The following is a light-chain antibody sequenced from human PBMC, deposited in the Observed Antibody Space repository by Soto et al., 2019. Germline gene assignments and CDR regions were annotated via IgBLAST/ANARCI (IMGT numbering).Light chain of an antibody. Sequence: QSVLTQPPSASGTPGQRVTLFCSGNTSNIGSNNVNWYKQVPGTAPKLLMYGHNQRPSGVPDRISGAKSYTSASLDISGLQSEDEADYYCAAWDDSLNGVVFGGGTKLTVL. CDR1: TSNIGSNN. CDR3: AAWDDSLNGVV. V-gene: IGLV1-44*01. CDR2: GHN. J-gene: IGLJ3*02.